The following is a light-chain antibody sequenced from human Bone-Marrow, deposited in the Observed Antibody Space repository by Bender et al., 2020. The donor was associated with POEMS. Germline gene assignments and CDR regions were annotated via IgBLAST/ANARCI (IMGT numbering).Light chain of an antibody. V-gene: IGLV2-11*01. J-gene: IGLJ2*01. CDR1: SSDVAAYNF. CDR2: AVH. Sequence: QSALTQPRSVSGSPGQSVTISCIGSSSDVAAYNFVSWYQRHPGRAPKLLIYAVHRRPSGVPDRFSGSKSGNTASLTISGLQSEDEADYYCSSYATSTPVVFGGGTKLTVL. CDR3: SSYATSTPVV.